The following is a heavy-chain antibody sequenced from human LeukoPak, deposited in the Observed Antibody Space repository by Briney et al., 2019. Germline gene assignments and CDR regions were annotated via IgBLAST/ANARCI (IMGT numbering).Heavy chain of an antibody. D-gene: IGHD1-26*01. CDR1: GYTFTGYY. Sequence: ASVKVSCKASGYTFTGYYMHWVRQAPGQGLEWMGWINPNSGGTNYAQKFQGRVTMTRDTSISAAYMELSRLRSDDTAVYYCAREWELPSELNYWGQGTLVTVSS. V-gene: IGHV1-2*02. J-gene: IGHJ4*02. CDR2: INPNSGGT. CDR3: AREWELPSELNY.